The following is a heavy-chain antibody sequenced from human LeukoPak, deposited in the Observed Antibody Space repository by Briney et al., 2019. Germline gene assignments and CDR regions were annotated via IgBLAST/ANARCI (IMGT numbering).Heavy chain of an antibody. V-gene: IGHV4-59*01. CDR2: IYYSGST. CDR1: GGSISSYY. D-gene: IGHD3-10*01. Sequence: SETLSLTCTVSGGSISSYYWSWIVQPPGKGLEWIGYIYYSGSTNYNPSLKSRVTISVDTSKNQFSLKLSSVTAADTAVYYCARVYGSGSTLDYYYGMDVWGQGTTVTVSS. CDR3: ARVYGSGSTLDYYYGMDV. J-gene: IGHJ6*02.